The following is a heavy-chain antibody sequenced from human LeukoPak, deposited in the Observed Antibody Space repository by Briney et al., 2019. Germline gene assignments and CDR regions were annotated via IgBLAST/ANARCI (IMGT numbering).Heavy chain of an antibody. J-gene: IGHJ4*02. Sequence: SETLSLTCTVSGYSISSGYYWGWIRQPPGKGLEWIGSIYHSGSTYYNPSLKSRVTISVDTSKNQFSLKLSSVTAADTAVYYCARDYNSGWLYYFDYWGQGTLVTVSS. CDR3: ARDYNSGWLYYFDY. CDR1: GYSISSGYY. CDR2: IYHSGST. V-gene: IGHV4-38-2*02. D-gene: IGHD6-19*01.